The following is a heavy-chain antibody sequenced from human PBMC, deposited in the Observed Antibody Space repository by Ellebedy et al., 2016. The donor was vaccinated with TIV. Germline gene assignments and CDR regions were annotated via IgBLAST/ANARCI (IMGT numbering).Heavy chain of an antibody. CDR1: GFTFSNYA. CDR3: AKDLFYDSFGPFDY. V-gene: IGHV3-23*01. J-gene: IGHJ4*02. D-gene: IGHD3-22*01. Sequence: PGGSLRLSFPASGFTFSNYAMSWVRQAPGKGLQWVAGISGSGGSTYYAESVKGRFTISRDTSKNTVNLQMNSLRVEDTAIYYCAKDLFYDSFGPFDYWGQGTLVTVSS. CDR2: ISGSGGST.